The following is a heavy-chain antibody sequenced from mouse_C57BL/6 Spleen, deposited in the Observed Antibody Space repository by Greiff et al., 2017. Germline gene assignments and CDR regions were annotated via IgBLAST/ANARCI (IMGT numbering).Heavy chain of an antibody. CDR1: GYTFTSYW. Sequence: VQLQQPGAELVRPGTSVKLSCKASGYTFTSYWMHWVKQRPGQGLEWIGVIDPSDSYTNYNQKFKGKATLTVDTSSSTAYMQLSSLTSEDSAVYYCARNYCGSSLFDYWGQGTTLTVSS. CDR3: ARNYCGSSLFDY. V-gene: IGHV1-59*01. D-gene: IGHD1-1*01. CDR2: IDPSDSYT. J-gene: IGHJ2*01.